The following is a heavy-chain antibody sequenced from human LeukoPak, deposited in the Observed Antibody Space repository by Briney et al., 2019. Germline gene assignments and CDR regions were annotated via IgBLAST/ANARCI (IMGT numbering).Heavy chain of an antibody. CDR3: AILGTGSS. Sequence: PSETLSLTCTVSGGSLSSNSNYWGWIRQPPGRGLEWIGSVHYSGSTYYNPSLKSRVTISVDPSKSQFSLKLNSVTAADTAVYFCAILGTGSSWGQGTLVTVSS. V-gene: IGHV4-39*01. CDR1: GGSLSSNSNY. J-gene: IGHJ5*02. CDR2: VHYSGST. D-gene: IGHD3-10*01.